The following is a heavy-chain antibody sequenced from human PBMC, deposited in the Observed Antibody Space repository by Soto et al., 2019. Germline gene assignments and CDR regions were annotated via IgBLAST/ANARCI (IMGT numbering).Heavy chain of an antibody. CDR3: ATGYSSGWYYFDY. D-gene: IGHD6-19*01. CDR2: INAGNGNT. CDR1: GYTFTSYA. Sequence: ASVKVSCKASGYTFTSYAMHWVRQAPGQRLEWMGWINAGNGNTKYSQKFQGRVTITRDTSASTAYMELSSLRSEGTAVYYCATGYSSGWYYFDYWGKGTLVTVSS. V-gene: IGHV1-3*01. J-gene: IGHJ4*02.